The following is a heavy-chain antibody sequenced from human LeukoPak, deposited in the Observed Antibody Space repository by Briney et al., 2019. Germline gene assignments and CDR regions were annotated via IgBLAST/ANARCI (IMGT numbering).Heavy chain of an antibody. J-gene: IGHJ3*02. V-gene: IGHV1-2*02. Sequence: GASVKVSCKASGYTFTDYHIHWVRQAPGQGLEWVGWINPKSGGTNYLQKFQGRVTMTRDTSTSTAYMELSRLRSEDTAVYYCAREDGSSSWYRGDAFDIWGQGTMVTVSS. CDR3: AREDGSSSWYRGDAFDI. CDR2: INPKSGGT. D-gene: IGHD6-13*01. CDR1: GYTFTDYH.